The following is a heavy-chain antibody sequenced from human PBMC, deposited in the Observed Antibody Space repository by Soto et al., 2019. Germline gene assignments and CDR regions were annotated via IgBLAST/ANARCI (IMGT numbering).Heavy chain of an antibody. CDR2: IYYSGST. CDR3: ASSDYYDSSGYQTYFDY. J-gene: IGHJ4*02. CDR1: GGSVSSGSYH. V-gene: IGHV4-61*01. D-gene: IGHD3-22*01. Sequence: PSGTPSLTCTVSGGSVSSGSYHWGWVRQPPGKGPEWIGYIYYSGSTNYNPSLKSRVTISVDTSKNQFSLKLSSVTAADTAVYYCASSDYYDSSGYQTYFDYWGQGTLVTVSS.